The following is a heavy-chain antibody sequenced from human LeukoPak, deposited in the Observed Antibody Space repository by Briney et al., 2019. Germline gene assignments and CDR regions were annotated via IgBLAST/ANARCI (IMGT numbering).Heavy chain of an antibody. V-gene: IGHV3-66*01. CDR2: IYSGGST. CDR1: GFTFSSFA. CDR3: ARSYVWGSYRLQPFDY. J-gene: IGHJ4*02. Sequence: PGGSLRLSCAASGFTFSSFAMSWVRQAPGKGLEWVSVIYSGGSTYYADSVKGRFTISRDNSKNTLYLQMNSLRAEDTAVYYCARSYVWGSYRLQPFDYWGQGTLVTVSS. D-gene: IGHD3-16*02.